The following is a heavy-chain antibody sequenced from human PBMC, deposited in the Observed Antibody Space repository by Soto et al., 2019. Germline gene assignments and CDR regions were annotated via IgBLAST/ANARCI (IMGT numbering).Heavy chain of an antibody. V-gene: IGHV4-31*03. CDR2: IYYSGST. D-gene: IGHD3-22*01. CDR3: ARGPAYYYDSSGYPNYYYGMDV. Sequence: SETLSLTCTVSDVSISSGGHYWSWIRQHPGKGLEWIGYIYYSGSTYYNPSLKSRVTISVDTSKNQFSLKLNSVTAADTAVYYCARGPAYYYDSSGYPNYYYGMDVWGQGTRVTVSS. J-gene: IGHJ6*02. CDR1: DVSISSGGHY.